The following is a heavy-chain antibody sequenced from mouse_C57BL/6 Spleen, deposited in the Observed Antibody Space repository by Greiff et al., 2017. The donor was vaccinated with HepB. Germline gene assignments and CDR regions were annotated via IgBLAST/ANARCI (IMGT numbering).Heavy chain of an antibody. J-gene: IGHJ1*03. V-gene: IGHV1-52*01. CDR1: GYTFTSYW. D-gene: IGHD3-1*01. CDR2: IDPSDSET. Sequence: QVQLKEPGAELVRPGSSVKLSCKASGYTFTSYWMHWVKQRPIQGLEWIGNIDPSDSETHYNQKFKDKATLTVDKSSSTAYMQLSSLTSEDSAVYYCARRATVNWYFDVWGTGTTVTVSS. CDR3: ARRATVNWYFDV.